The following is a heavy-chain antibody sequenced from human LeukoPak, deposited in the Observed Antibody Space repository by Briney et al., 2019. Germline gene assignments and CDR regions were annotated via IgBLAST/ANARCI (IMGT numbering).Heavy chain of an antibody. J-gene: IGHJ4*02. Sequence: PGGSLRLSCAASGFTFSSYGMHWVRQAPGKGPEWVAVIWYDGSNKYYADSVKGRFTISRDNSKNTLYLQMNGPRADDTAVYYCARDREVHRADYWGQGTLVTVSS. CDR2: IWYDGSNK. V-gene: IGHV3-33*01. D-gene: IGHD5-24*01. CDR1: GFTFSSYG. CDR3: ARDREVHRADY.